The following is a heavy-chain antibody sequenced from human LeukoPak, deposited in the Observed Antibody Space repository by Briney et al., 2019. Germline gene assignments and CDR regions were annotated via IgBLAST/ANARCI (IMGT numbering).Heavy chain of an antibody. J-gene: IGHJ4*02. D-gene: IGHD3-3*02. CDR3: GRQSHFSTNYIDY. CDR2: ISGSGGQT. V-gene: IGHV3-23*01. CDR1: KFTFSSYA. Sequence: PGGSLRLSCAASKFTFSSYAMTWVRQAPGKGPEWVSVISGSGGQTDYGDSVKGRFTISRDNSKNTVYLQMNSLRPEDTAVYYCGRQSHFSTNYIDYWGQGTLVIVSS.